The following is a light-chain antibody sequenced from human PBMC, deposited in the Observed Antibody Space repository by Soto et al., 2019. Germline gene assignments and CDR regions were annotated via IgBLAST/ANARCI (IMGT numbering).Light chain of an antibody. Sequence: DIQMTQSPSAMSASVGDRVTITCRASQGISNYLAWFPQKPGKVPKRLIYAAYSLQSGVPSRFSGSGSGTEFTLTIISLQPEDFATYYGLQHNSYPELTFGGGTKVQIK. V-gene: IGKV1-17*03. CDR1: QGISNY. CDR2: AAY. CDR3: LQHNSYPELT. J-gene: IGKJ4*01.